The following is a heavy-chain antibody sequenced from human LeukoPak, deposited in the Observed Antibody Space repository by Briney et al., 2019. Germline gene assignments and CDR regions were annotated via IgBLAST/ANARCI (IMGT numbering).Heavy chain of an antibody. J-gene: IGHJ4*02. CDR1: GFAFSSYA. Sequence: PGGSLRLSCAASGFAFSSYAMTWVRQAPGKGLEWVSSITGSGAGTSYADSVKGRFTVSRDNSKNTLYLQMNSLRAEDTAVYYCARPQVRIVGATDLDYWGQGTLVTVSS. CDR2: ITGSGAGT. D-gene: IGHD1-26*01. V-gene: IGHV3-23*01. CDR3: ARPQVRIVGATDLDY.